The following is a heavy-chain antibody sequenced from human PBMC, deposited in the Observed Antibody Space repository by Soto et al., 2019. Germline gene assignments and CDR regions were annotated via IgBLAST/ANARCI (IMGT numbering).Heavy chain of an antibody. D-gene: IGHD5-18*01. CDR3: ASRGDTAMAPNY. V-gene: IGHV3-21*01. J-gene: IGHJ4*02. CDR2: ISSSSSYI. Sequence: GSLRLSCAASGFTFSSYSMNWVRQAPGKGLEWVSSISSSSSYIYYADSVKGRFTISRDNAKNSLYLQMNSLRAEDTAVYYCASRGDTAMAPNYWGQGTLVTVSS. CDR1: GFTFSSYS.